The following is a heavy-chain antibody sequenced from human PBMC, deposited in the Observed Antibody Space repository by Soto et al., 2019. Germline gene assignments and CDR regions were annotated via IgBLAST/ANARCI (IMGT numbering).Heavy chain of an antibody. CDR3: ARGIRGCSSTSCRYYYGMDV. CDR2: IIPILGIA. CDR1: GGTFSSYT. Sequence: QVQLVQSGAEVKKPGSSVKVSCKASGGTFSSYTISWVRQAPGQGLEWMGRIIPILGIANYAQKFQGRVTNTADKSTSTAYMELSSLRSEDTAVYYCARGIRGCSSTSCRYYYGMDVWGQGTTVTVSS. D-gene: IGHD2-2*01. V-gene: IGHV1-69*02. J-gene: IGHJ6*02.